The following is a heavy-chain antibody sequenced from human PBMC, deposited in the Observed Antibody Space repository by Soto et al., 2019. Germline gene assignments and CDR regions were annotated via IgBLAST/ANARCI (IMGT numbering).Heavy chain of an antibody. V-gene: IGHV3-21*01. D-gene: IGHD6-6*01. CDR2: ISSSSSYI. Sequence: EVQLVESGGGLVKPGGSLRLSCAASGFTFSSYSMNWVRQAPGKGLEWVSSISSSSSYIYYADSVKGRFTISRDNAKNSLYLQMNSLRAEDMAVYYCARGRIRGRSIAHNYYYGMDVWGQGTTVTVSS. CDR1: GFTFSSYS. J-gene: IGHJ6*02. CDR3: ARGRIRGRSIAHNYYYGMDV.